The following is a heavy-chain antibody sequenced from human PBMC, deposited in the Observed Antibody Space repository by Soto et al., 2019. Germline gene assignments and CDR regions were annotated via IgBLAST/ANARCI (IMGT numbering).Heavy chain of an antibody. CDR3: ARGYYDFWSGFPNVPYYYYGMDV. CDR1: GVSFSGYY. CDR2: INHSGST. V-gene: IGHV4-34*01. J-gene: IGHJ6*02. D-gene: IGHD3-3*01. Sequence: TSDTLSLTCALYGVSFSGYYWSWIRQPPGEGLEWIGEINHSGSTNYNPSLKSRVTISVDTSKNQFSLKLSSVTAADTAVYYCARGYYDFWSGFPNVPYYYYGMDVWGQGTTVT.